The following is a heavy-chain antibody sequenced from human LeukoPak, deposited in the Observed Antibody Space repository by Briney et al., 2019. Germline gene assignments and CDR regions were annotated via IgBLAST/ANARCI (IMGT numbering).Heavy chain of an antibody. D-gene: IGHD5-12*01. CDR2: MYYSGSS. CDR1: GGSISSSSYY. V-gene: IGHV4-39*01. J-gene: IGHJ5*02. CDR3: ARQYSGYLRNWFDP. Sequence: SETLSLTCTVSGGSISSSSYYWGWIRQPPGKGLEWIGSMYYSGSSYYNPSLKSRVTISVDTSKNQFSLKLSSVTAADTAVYYCARQYSGYLRNWFDPWGQGTLVTVSP.